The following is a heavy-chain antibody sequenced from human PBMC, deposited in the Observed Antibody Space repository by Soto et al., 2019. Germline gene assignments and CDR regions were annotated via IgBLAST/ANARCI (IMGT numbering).Heavy chain of an antibody. V-gene: IGHV3-15*01. J-gene: IGHJ4*02. D-gene: IGHD3-22*01. CDR1: NFTFSYAW. CDR3: TTDDTSGYYFLH. CDR2: IKSMAYGGTT. Sequence: EVHLVESGVGLVKPGGSLRLSSAASNFTFSYAWMSWVREAPGKGLEWVGRIKSMAYGGTTDYGISVKGRFTISRDDSKDTLYLQMNSLRTEDTARYYCTTDDTSGYYFLHWGQGTLVTVSS.